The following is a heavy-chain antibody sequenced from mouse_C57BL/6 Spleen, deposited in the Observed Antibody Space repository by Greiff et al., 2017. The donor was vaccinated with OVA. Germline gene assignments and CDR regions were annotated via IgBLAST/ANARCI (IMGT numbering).Heavy chain of an antibody. Sequence: QVQLKQPGAELVKPGASVKLSCKASGYTLTSYWMHWVKQRPGRGLEWIGRIDPNSGGTKYNEKFKSKATLTVDKPCCTAYMQHSSLTSEDSVVYYCARSEVKARTYDSMDYWGQGTTVTVSS. CDR1: GYTLTSYW. CDR3: ARSEVKARTYDSMDY. CDR2: IDPNSGGT. V-gene: IGHV1-72*01. D-gene: IGHD1-3*01. J-gene: IGHJ4*01.